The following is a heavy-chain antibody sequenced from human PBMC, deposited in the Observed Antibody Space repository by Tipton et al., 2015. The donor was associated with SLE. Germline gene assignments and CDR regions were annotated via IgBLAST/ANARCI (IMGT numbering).Heavy chain of an antibody. CDR3: AREIRQSGWFVY. V-gene: IGHV4-59*01. CDR1: GGSMSSYY. J-gene: IGHJ4*02. CDR2: IYYSGST. D-gene: IGHD6-19*01. Sequence: TLSLTCTVSGGSMSSYYWSWIRQPPGKGLEWIGYIYYSGSTNYNPSLKSRVTISVDTSKNQFSLKLSSVTAADTAVYFCAREIRQSGWFVYWGQGTLVTVSS.